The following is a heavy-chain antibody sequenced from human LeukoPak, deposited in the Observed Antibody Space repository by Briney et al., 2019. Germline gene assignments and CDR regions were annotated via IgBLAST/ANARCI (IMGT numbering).Heavy chain of an antibody. CDR3: AKDSPSVTATPHDY. Sequence: GGSLRLSCAASGFTFSDYAMSWVRQAPGKGLDWVSTISSYGGSTYYADSVKGRFTISRDNSKNTLDLQMNSLRAEDTAVYFCAKDSPSVTATPHDYWGQGALVTVSS. D-gene: IGHD2-21*02. J-gene: IGHJ4*02. CDR2: ISSYGGST. V-gene: IGHV3-23*01. CDR1: GFTFSDYA.